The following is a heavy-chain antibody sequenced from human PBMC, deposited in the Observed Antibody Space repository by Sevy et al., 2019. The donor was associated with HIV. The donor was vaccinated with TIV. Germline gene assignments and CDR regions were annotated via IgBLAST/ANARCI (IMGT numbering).Heavy chain of an antibody. V-gene: IGHV3-23*01. D-gene: IGHD3-3*01. CDR1: GFTFSSYA. Sequence: GGSLRLSCTSSGFTFSSYAMNWVRRAPGKGLEWVSTISHSGDSTDYADSVKGRFTISRDNSENTLYLQMNSLRDEDTALYYCAGRKVGDFWSGSIRGPWAGGPLFDYWGQGTLVTVSS. CDR3: AGRKVGDFWSGSIRGPWAGGPLFDY. J-gene: IGHJ4*02. CDR2: ISHSGDST.